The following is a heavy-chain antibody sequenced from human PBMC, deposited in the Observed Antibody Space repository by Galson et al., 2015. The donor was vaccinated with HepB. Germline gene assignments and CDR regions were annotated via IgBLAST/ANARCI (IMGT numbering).Heavy chain of an antibody. CDR1: GFTFSSYD. J-gene: IGHJ4*02. CDR2: IGTAGDT. V-gene: IGHV3-13*01. Sequence: SLRLSCAASGFTFSSYDMHWVRQATGKGLEWVSAIGTAGDTYYPGSVKGRFTISRENAKNSLYLQMNSLRAGDTAVYYCARAGGSGYYDYWGQGTLVTVSS. CDR3: ARAGGSGYYDY. D-gene: IGHD3-3*01.